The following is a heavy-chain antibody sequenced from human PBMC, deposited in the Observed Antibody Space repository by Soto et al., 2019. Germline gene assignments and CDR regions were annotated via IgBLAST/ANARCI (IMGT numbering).Heavy chain of an antibody. D-gene: IGHD3-10*01. CDR1: GGSISSGGYS. Sequence: TLSLTCAVSGGSISSGGYSWSWIRQPPGKGLEWIGYIYHSGSTYYNPSLKSRVTISVDKSKNQFSLKLSSVTAADTAVYYCARDQLWFGDFNTWGMDVWGQGTTVTVSS. CDR2: IYHSGST. CDR3: ARDQLWFGDFNTWGMDV. V-gene: IGHV4-30-2*01. J-gene: IGHJ6*02.